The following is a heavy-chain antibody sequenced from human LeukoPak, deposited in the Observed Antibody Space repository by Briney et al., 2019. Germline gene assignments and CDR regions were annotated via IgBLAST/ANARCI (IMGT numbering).Heavy chain of an antibody. CDR3: ARGNGELLSHYYYYMDV. J-gene: IGHJ6*03. V-gene: IGHV3-48*04. Sequence: GGSLRLSCAASGFTFSSYSMNWVRQAPGKGLEWVSYISSSSSTIYYADSVKGRFTISRDNAKNSLYLQMNSLRAEDTAVYYCARGNGELLSHYYYYMDVWGKGTTVTISS. CDR1: GFTFSSYS. CDR2: ISSSSSTI. D-gene: IGHD3-10*01.